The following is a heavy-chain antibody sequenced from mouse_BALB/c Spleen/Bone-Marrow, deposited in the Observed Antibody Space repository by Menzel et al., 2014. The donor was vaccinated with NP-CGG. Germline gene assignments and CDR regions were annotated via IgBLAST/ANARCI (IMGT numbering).Heavy chain of an antibody. J-gene: IGHJ3*01. V-gene: IGHV4-1*02. Sequence: EVQLQQSGGGLVQPGGSLKPSCAASGFDFSRYWMSWVRQAPGKGLEWIGEINPDSKTINYSPSLKDKFIISRDNAKNTLYLQMNKVRSEDTALYYCARLGYYGGFAYWGQGTLVTVSA. D-gene: IGHD2-3*01. CDR2: INPDSKTI. CDR1: GFDFSRYW. CDR3: ARLGYYGGFAY.